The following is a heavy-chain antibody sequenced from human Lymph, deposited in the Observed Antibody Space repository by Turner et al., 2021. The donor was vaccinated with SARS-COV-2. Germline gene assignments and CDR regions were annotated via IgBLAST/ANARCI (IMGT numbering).Heavy chain of an antibody. CDR1: GFTFSSYS. D-gene: IGHD2-21*02. Sequence: EVQLVESGGGLVEPGGSLRRSCAASGFTFSSYSMNWVRQAPRKGLEWVSSITFTRSYIYYADSVKGRFTISRDNAKNSLYLQMNSLRAEDTAVYYCARGPPDFPYYFDYWGQGTLVTVSS. J-gene: IGHJ4*02. CDR2: ITFTRSYI. CDR3: ARGPPDFPYYFDY. V-gene: IGHV3-21*01.